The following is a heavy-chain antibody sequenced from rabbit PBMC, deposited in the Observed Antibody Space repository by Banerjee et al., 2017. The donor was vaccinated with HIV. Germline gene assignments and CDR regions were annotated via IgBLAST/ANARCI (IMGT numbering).Heavy chain of an antibody. CDR2: IVAGGSGTP. CDR3: ARDLAGVIGWNCGL. J-gene: IGHJ6*01. Sequence: QSLEESGGDLVQPEGSLTLTCKASGFSFSNNAMCWVRQAPGKGLEWIACIVAGGSGTPSYANWEKGRLTISGRSSIWVTLQMNSLTAADTAAYLCARDLAGVIGWNCGLWGPGPLVTV. D-gene: IGHD4-2*01. CDR1: GFSFSNNA. V-gene: IGHV1S40*01.